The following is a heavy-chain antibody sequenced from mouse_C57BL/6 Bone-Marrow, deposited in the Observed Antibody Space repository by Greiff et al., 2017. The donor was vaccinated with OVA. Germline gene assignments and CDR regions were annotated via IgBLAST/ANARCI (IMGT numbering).Heavy chain of an antibody. Sequence: QVQLQQSGAELVKPGASVKLSCKASGYTFTSYWMHLVKQRPGRGLEWIGRIDPNSGGTKYNEKFKSKATLTVDKPSSTAYMQLSSLTSEDSAVYYCARGGFTTVVEGNAMDYWGQGTSVTVSS. CDR1: GYTFTSYW. CDR2: IDPNSGGT. J-gene: IGHJ4*01. D-gene: IGHD1-1*01. CDR3: ARGGFTTVVEGNAMDY. V-gene: IGHV1-72*01.